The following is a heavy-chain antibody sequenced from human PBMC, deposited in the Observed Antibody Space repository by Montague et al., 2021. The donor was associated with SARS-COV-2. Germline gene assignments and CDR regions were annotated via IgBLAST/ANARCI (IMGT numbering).Heavy chain of an antibody. D-gene: IGHD2-15*01. CDR2: IYSXGST. CDR1: GGSSNTDPSNSDF. CDR3: ARDYSHCSGGSFVFDF. V-gene: IGHV4-4*07. Sequence: SETLSLTCTVSGGSSNTDPSNSDFWSWIRQTPGKELEWIGRIYSXGSTNYNPSLKSLISMSVDTSTNQFSLKLSSVTAADTAIYYCARDYSHCSGGSFVFDFWGQGTMVTVSS. J-gene: IGHJ4*02.